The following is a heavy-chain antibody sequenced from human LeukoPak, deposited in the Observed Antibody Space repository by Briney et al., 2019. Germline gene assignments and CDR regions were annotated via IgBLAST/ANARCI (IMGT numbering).Heavy chain of an antibody. CDR1: GFTFSSYA. V-gene: IGHV3-23*01. Sequence: GGSLRLSCAASGFTFSSYAWSWFRQAPGKGLEWVSAIRGSGGSTYYADSVKGRFTISRDNSKNTLYLQMNSLRAEDAAVYYCAKVVILGYCSSISCYRGFDYWGQGTLVTVSS. CDR2: IRGSGGST. J-gene: IGHJ4*02. CDR3: AKVVILGYCSSISCYRGFDY. D-gene: IGHD2-2*02.